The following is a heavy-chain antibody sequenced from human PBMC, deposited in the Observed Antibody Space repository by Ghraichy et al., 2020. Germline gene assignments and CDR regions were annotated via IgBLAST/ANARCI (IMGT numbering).Heavy chain of an antibody. CDR3: ARVGAVAGPGDY. D-gene: IGHD6-19*01. CDR2: IIPIFGTA. CDR1: GGTFSSYA. Sequence: SVKVSCKASGGTFSSYAISWVRQAPGQGLEWMGGIIPIFGTANYAQKFQGRVTITADESTGTAYMELSSLRSEETAVYYCARVGAVAGPGDYWGQGTLVTVSS. J-gene: IGHJ4*02. V-gene: IGHV1-69*13.